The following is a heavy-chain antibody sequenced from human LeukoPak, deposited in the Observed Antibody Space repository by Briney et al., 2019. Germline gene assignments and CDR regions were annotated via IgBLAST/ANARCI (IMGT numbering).Heavy chain of an antibody. CDR2: MNPNSGNT. CDR3: AREGADIVVVPAATYYYYYYMDV. Sequence: ASVKVSCKASGYTFTSYDINWVRQATGQGLEWMGWMNPNSGNTGYAQKFQGRVTMTRNTSISTAYMELSSLRSEDTAVYYCAREGADIVVVPAATYYYYYYMDVWGKGTTVTISS. CDR1: GYTFTSYD. V-gene: IGHV1-8*01. D-gene: IGHD2-2*01. J-gene: IGHJ6*03.